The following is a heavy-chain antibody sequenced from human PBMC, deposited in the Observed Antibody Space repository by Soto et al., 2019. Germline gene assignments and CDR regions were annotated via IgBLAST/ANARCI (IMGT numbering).Heavy chain of an antibody. CDR3: ARGDYCSGGSCYGY. CDR1: GGSFSGYY. V-gene: IGHV4-34*01. J-gene: IGHJ4*02. Sequence: PSETLSLTCAVYGGSFSGYYWTWIRQPPGTGLEWIGEINHSGSTNYNPSLKSRVTISVDTSKNQFSLKLSSVTAADTAVYYCARGDYCSGGSCYGYWGQGTLVTVSS. D-gene: IGHD2-15*01. CDR2: INHSGST.